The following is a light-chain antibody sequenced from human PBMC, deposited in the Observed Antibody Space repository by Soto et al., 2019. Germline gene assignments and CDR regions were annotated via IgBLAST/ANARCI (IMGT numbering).Light chain of an antibody. CDR2: DTT. CDR1: PSDIGAGYG. J-gene: IGLJ2*01. Sequence: QSVLTQPPSVTGAPGQRVTISCPWSPSDIGAGYGVHWYQQFPHSAPKLLIYDTTNRPSGVPDRFSGSRSGTSASLAITGLQAEDEADYYCQSFDSSRIGLLFGGGTQLTVL. V-gene: IGLV1-40*01. CDR3: QSFDSSRIGLL.